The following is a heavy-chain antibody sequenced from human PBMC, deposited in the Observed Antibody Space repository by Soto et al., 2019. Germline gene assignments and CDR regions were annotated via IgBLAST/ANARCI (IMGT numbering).Heavy chain of an antibody. CDR3: ARGLFSNYYFDY. V-gene: IGHV4-34*01. CDR2: INHSGST. J-gene: IGHJ4*02. D-gene: IGHD4-4*01. CDR1: GGSFSGYY. Sequence: SETLSLICAVYGGSFSGYYWSWIRQPPGKGLEWIGEINHSGSTNYNPSLKSRVTISVDTSKNQFSLKLSSVTAADTAVYYCARGLFSNYYFDYWGQGTLVTVSS.